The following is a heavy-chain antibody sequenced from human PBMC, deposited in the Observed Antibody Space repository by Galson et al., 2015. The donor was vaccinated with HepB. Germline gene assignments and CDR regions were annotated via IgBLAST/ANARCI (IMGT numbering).Heavy chain of an antibody. Sequence: ETLSLTCTVSGGSVFSNRYYWSWIRQPPGKGLEWIGYVFYSGYANDNPSLKSPVTIPVDTSKNLFSLKLRSVTAADTAVYYCARYPAGVRTGWLPSYFDDWGQGTLVTVSS. CDR2: VFYSGYA. V-gene: IGHV4-61*01. CDR3: ARYPAGVRTGWLPSYFDD. CDR1: GGSVFSNRYY. D-gene: IGHD3/OR15-3a*01. J-gene: IGHJ4*02.